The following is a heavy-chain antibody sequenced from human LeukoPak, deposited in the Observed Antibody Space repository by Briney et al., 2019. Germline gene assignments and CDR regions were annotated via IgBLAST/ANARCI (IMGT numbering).Heavy chain of an antibody. J-gene: IGHJ4*02. D-gene: IGHD2-21*02. V-gene: IGHV3-7*03. Sequence: GGSLRLSCAASEFTFSNNWMSWVRQAPGKGPEWVASIKEDGSIKYYVDSVKGRFTISRDNAKNSLYLQMNSLRAEDTAVYYCAKDAFIRCGDCYPDYWGQGTLVTVSS. CDR1: EFTFSNNW. CDR3: AKDAFIRCGDCYPDY. CDR2: IKEDGSIK.